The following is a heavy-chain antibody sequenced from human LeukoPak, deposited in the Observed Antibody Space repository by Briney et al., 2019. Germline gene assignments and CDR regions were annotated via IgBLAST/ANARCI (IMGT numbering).Heavy chain of an antibody. CDR2: ISGSGGST. V-gene: IGHV3-23*01. CDR1: GFTFSSYA. D-gene: IGHD3-10*01. J-gene: IGHJ6*03. CDR3: ARAGVGKGGIYYYYMDV. Sequence: GGSPRLSCAASGFTFSSYAMSWVRQAPGKGLEWVSAISGSGGSTYYADSVKGRFTISRDNSKNTLYLQMNSLRAEDTAVYYCARAGVGKGGIYYYYMDVWGKGTTVTVSS.